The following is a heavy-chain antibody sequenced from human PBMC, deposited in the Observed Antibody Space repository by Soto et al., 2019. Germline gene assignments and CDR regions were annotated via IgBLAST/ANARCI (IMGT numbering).Heavy chain of an antibody. V-gene: IGHV4-59*08. D-gene: IGHD4-17*01. CDR2: IYYSGST. Sequence: QVQLQESGPGLVKPSETLSLTCTVSGGSISSYYWSWIRQPPGKGLEWIGYIYYSGSTNYNPSLTSRVTISVDTSKNQFSLKLSSVTAADTAVYYCARLGFYGDDYWGQGTLVTVSS. CDR1: GGSISSYY. CDR3: ARLGFYGDDY. J-gene: IGHJ4*02.